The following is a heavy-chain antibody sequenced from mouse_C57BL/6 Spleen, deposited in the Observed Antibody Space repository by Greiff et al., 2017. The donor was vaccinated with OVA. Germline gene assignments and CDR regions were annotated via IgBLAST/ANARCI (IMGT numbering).Heavy chain of an antibody. CDR2: INPGSGGT. J-gene: IGHJ2*01. CDR3: ARSGAVARDY. CDR1: GYAFTNYL. Sequence: QVQLQQSGAELVRPGTSVKVSCKASGYAFTNYLIEWVKQRPGQGLEWIGVINPGSGGTNYNEKFKGKATLTADKSSSTAYMQLSSLTSEDAAVYFCARSGAVARDYWGQGTTLTVSS. D-gene: IGHD1-1*01. V-gene: IGHV1-54*01.